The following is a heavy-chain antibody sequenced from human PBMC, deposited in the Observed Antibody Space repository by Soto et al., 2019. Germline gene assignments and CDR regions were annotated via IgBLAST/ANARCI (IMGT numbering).Heavy chain of an antibody. CDR2: IIPLHNTS. CDR1: GGAFTNYS. V-gene: IGHV1-69*08. Sequence: SVTVSCTDSGGAFTNYSLHWVRHSPGQSLEWLGGIIPLHNTSNYSLKFVGRLSVTADISSTTVYIHLSGLISGDTATYYCAIWSVRNHRYYHATYVWGQGTTVTVSS. D-gene: IGHD1-1*01. CDR3: AIWSVRNHRYYHATYV. J-gene: IGHJ6*02.